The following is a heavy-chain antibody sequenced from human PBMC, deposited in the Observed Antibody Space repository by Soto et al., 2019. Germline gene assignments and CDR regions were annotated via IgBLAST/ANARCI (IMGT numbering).Heavy chain of an antibody. V-gene: IGHV3-64D*06. CDR3: VKDPVIDAFGEFLISSYGMDV. J-gene: IGHJ6*02. CDR2: ISSNGGST. Sequence: GSLRLSFSASGFTFSSYAMHWVRQAPGKGLEYVSAISSNGGSTYYADSVKGRFTISRDNSKNTLHLQMSSLRAEDTAVYYCVKDPVIDAFGEFLISSYGMDVWGQGTTVTVSS. CDR1: GFTFSSYA. D-gene: IGHD3-10*01.